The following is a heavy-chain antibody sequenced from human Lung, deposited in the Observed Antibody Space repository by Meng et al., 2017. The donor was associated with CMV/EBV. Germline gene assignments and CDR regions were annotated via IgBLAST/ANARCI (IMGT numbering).Heavy chain of an antibody. CDR3: GTLKYTSGFYGPAY. J-gene: IGHJ4*02. Sequence: QVQLVLSGSELNKPGASGKVSCKAYGYTFTRYPMNWVRQAPGQGLEWMGWISTNTGNPTYAQGFTGRFVFSVDTSVSTAYLQISSLKAEDTAVYYCGTLKYTSGFYGPAYWGQGALVTVSS. V-gene: IGHV7-4-1*02. D-gene: IGHD6-19*01. CDR2: ISTNTGNP. CDR1: GYTFTRYP.